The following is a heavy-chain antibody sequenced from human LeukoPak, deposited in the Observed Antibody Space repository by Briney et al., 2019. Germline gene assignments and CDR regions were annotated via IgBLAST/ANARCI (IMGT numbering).Heavy chain of an antibody. V-gene: IGHV3-53*01. CDR1: GFIVRSNF. D-gene: IGHD3-22*01. CDR2: VYSGGST. J-gene: IGHJ4*02. Sequence: GGSLRLPCAASGFIVRSNFMSWVRQAPGKGLEWVSIVYSGGSTHYADSVKGRFTISRDNSKSTLYLQMSSLRAEDTAVYYCARDIAYNYDSSGYSYVYWGQGTLVTVSS. CDR3: ARDIAYNYDSSGYSYVY.